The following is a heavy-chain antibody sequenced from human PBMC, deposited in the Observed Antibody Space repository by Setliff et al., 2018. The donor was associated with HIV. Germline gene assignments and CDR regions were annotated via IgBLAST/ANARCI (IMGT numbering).Heavy chain of an antibody. J-gene: IGHJ4*02. D-gene: IGHD3-22*01. V-gene: IGHV4-61*02. CDR1: GGSISSGSYS. Sequence: SETLSLTCTVSGGSISSGSYSWSWIRRPAGKGLEWIGRIYTSGSTNYTPSLKSRVTISGDTSKNQFSLKLRSVTAADTAGYYCSRDRNYYDSSVFDYWGPGTLVTVSS. CDR3: SRDRNYYDSSVFDY. CDR2: IYTSGST.